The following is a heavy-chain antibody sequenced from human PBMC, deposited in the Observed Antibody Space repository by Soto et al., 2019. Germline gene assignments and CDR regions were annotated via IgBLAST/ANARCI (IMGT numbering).Heavy chain of an antibody. CDR1: GYTFSNYG. V-gene: IGHV1-18*01. Sequence: ASVKVSCKASGYTFSNYGISWVRQAPGQGLEWMGWISAKNGNTNFAQKFRGRVTMTTDTSTTTVYMELRSLTPDDTAVYYCARGPPETPPDYWGQGTLVTVSS. CDR3: ARGPPETPPDY. J-gene: IGHJ4*02. CDR2: ISAKNGNT.